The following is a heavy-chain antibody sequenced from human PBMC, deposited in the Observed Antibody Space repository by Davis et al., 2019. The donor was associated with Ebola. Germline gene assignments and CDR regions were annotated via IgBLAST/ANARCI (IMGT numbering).Heavy chain of an antibody. J-gene: IGHJ6*04. V-gene: IGHV1-8*01. D-gene: IGHD3-10*01. CDR3: ARGPGELSWLGLDV. CDR2: VNPNTGNT. Sequence: ASVPVSRKTSGYTFTSYDINWVRQAPGQGLEWMGWVNPNTGNTGYAQKLQGRVTMPRSTSMSTVYMELRSLSSDDTAVYYCARGPGELSWLGLDVWGKGTTVTVSS. CDR1: GYTFTSYD.